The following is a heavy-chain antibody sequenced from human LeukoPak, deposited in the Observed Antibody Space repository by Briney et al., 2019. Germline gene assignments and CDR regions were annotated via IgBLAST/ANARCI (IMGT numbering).Heavy chain of an antibody. D-gene: IGHD3-10*01. V-gene: IGHV4-59*01. CDR2: IYYSGST. CDR3: ARDTSYGSGSYWFDP. J-gene: IGHJ5*02. CDR1: GGSISSYY. Sequence: PSETLSLTCTVSGGSISSYYWSWIRQPPGKGLEWIGYIYYSGSTNYNPSLKSRVTISVDTSKNQFSLKLSSVTAADTAVYYCARDTSYGSGSYWFDPWGQEPWSPSPQ.